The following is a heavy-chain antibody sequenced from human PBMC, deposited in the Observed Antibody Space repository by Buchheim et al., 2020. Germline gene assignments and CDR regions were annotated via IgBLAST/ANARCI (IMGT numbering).Heavy chain of an antibody. CDR2: ISYDGSNK. CDR1: GFTFSSYG. V-gene: IGHV3-30*03. J-gene: IGHJ5*02. CDR3: ARAALEENWFDP. Sequence: QVQLVESGGGVVQPGRSLRLSCAASGFTFSSYGMHWVRQAPGKGLEWVAVISYDGSNKYYADSVKGRFTISRDNSKNTLYLQMNSLRAEDTAVYYCARAALEENWFDPWGQGTL.